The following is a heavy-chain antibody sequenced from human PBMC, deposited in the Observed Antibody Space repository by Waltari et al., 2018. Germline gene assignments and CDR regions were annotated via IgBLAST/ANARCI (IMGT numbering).Heavy chain of an antibody. CDR3: ARDRASLGVFRPYYYYYYMDV. CDR1: GFTFSSYW. J-gene: IGHJ6*03. V-gene: IGHV3-7*01. CDR2: IKQDGSEK. Sequence: EVQLVESGGGLVQPGGSLRLSCAASGFTFSSYWMSWVRQAPGKGLEWVANIKQDGSEKYYVDSVKGRFTISRDNAKNSLYLQMNSLRAEDTAVYYCARDRASLGVFRPYYYYYYMDVWGKGTTVTVSS. D-gene: IGHD2-21*01.